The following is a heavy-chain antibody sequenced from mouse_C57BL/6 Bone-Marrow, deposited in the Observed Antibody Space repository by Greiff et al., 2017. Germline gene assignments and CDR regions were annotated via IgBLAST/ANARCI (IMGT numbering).Heavy chain of an antibody. J-gene: IGHJ2*01. Sequence: EVMLVESVGCLVQPGGSLSLSCAASGFTFTDYYMSWVRHPPGQALEWLGFISNKANGYTTEYSASVKGRFTISRDNSQSSLYLQMNALRAEDSATYYCARYLWDYWGQGTTRTVSS. CDR3: ARYLWDY. CDR1: GFTFTDYY. D-gene: IGHD1-1*02. CDR2: ISNKANGYTT. V-gene: IGHV7-3*01.